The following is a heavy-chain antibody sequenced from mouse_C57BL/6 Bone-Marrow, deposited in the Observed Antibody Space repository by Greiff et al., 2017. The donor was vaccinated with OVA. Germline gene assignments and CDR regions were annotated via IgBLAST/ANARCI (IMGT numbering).Heavy chain of an antibody. CDR1: GYTFTSYT. Sequence: VKLMECGAELARPGASVKMSCKASGYTFTSYTMHWVKQRPGQGLEWIGYINPSSGYTKYNQKFKDKATLTADKSSSTAYMQLSSLTSEDSAVYYCARYRITTVVADYAMDYWGQGTSVTVSS. J-gene: IGHJ4*01. V-gene: IGHV1-4*01. D-gene: IGHD1-1*01. CDR2: INPSSGYT. CDR3: ARYRITTVVADYAMDY.